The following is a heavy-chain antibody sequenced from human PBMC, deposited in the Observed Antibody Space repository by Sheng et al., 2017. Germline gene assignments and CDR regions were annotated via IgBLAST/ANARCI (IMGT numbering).Heavy chain of an antibody. Sequence: QVQLVESGGGLVKPGESLRLSCAASGFAFSDFYMNWIRQAPGKGLEWLLSISSSGSSMYYAASVKDRFSISRDNGKNSLFLQMDRLRVEDTAVYYCTMSLGISGIGDAWGQGALVIVSS. V-gene: IGHV3-11*04. CDR2: ISSSGSSM. CDR1: GFAFSDFY. D-gene: IGHD1-1*01. CDR3: TMSLGISGIGDA. J-gene: IGHJ5*02.